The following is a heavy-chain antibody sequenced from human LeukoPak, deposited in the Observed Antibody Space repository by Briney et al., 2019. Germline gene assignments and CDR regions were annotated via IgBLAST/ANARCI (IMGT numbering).Heavy chain of an antibody. CDR3: ARGEYSSFFDP. CDR1: GGSFSGYY. D-gene: IGHD6-6*01. CDR2: INHSGST. V-gene: IGHV4-34*01. J-gene: IGHJ5*02. Sequence: SETLSLTCAVYGGSFSGYYWSWIRQPPGKGLEWIGEINHSGSTNYNPSLKSRVTISVDTSKNQFSLKLSSVTAADTAVYYCARGEYSSFFDPWGQGTLVTVSS.